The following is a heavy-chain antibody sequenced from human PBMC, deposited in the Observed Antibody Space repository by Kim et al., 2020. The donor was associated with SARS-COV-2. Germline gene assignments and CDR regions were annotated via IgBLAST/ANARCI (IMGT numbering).Heavy chain of an antibody. CDR1: GGSISSSSYY. CDR3: ARQTSGWYLDY. Sequence: SETLSLTCTVSGGSISSSSYYWGWIRQPPGKGLEWIGSIYYSGSTYYNPSLKSRVTISVDTSKNQFSLKLSSVTAADTAVYYCARQTSGWYLDYWGQGTL. J-gene: IGHJ4*02. D-gene: IGHD6-19*01. CDR2: IYYSGST. V-gene: IGHV4-39*01.